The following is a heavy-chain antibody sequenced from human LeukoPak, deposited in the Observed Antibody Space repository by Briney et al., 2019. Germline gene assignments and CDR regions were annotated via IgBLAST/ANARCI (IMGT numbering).Heavy chain of an antibody. J-gene: IGHJ1*01. CDR1: GGTFSSYA. CDR3: ARGPRYCSGGSCYSGLAEYFQH. V-gene: IGHV1-69*05. Sequence: EASVKVSCKASGGTFSSYAISWVRQAPGQGLEWMGRIIPIFGTANYAQKFQGRVTITTDESTSTAYMELSSLRSEDTAVYYCARGPRYCSGGSCYSGLAEYFQHWGQGTLVTVSS. CDR2: IIPIFGTA. D-gene: IGHD2-15*01.